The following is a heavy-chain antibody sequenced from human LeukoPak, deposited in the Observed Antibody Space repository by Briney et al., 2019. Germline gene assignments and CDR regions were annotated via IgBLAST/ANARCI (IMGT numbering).Heavy chain of an antibody. CDR2: INPNSGGT. D-gene: IGHD6-13*01. V-gene: IGHV1-2*02. J-gene: IGHJ4*02. Sequence: VASVKVSCKASGYTFTGYYMHWVRQAPGQGLEWMGWINPNSGGTNYAQKFQGRVTMTRDTSISTAYMELSRLRSDDTAVYYCARTPIAAAGTVVDYWGQGTLVTVSS. CDR3: ARTPIAAAGTVVDY. CDR1: GYTFTGYY.